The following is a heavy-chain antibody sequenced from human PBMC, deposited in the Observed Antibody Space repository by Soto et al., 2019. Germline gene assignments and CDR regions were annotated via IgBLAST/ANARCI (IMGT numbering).Heavy chain of an antibody. CDR2: ISWNSGSI. J-gene: IGHJ6*02. V-gene: IGHV3-9*01. D-gene: IGHD2-15*01. CDR3: AKDFRPGYCSGGSCRSGMDV. Sequence: AGGSLRLSCAASGFTFDDYAMHWVRQAPGKGLEWVSGISWNSGSIGYADSVKGRFTISRDNAKNSLYLQMNSLRAEDTALYYCAKDFRPGYCSGGSCRSGMDVWGQGTTVTVSS. CDR1: GFTFDDYA.